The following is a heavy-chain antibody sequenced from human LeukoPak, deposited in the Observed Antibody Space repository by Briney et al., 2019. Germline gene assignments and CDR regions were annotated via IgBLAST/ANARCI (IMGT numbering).Heavy chain of an antibody. J-gene: IGHJ4*02. V-gene: IGHV3-33*01. D-gene: IGHD3-10*01. CDR2: IWYDVSNK. CDR1: GFTFSSFG. CDR3: ARAGALGVFDY. Sequence: GGSLRLSCAASGFTFSSFGMHWVRQAPGKGLEWVAIIWYDVSNKYYADSVKGRFTISRDNSKNTLYLQMNSLRAEDTAVYYCARAGALGVFDYWGQGTLVTVSS.